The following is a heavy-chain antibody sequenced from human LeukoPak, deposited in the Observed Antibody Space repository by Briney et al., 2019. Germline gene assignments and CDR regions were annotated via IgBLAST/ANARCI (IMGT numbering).Heavy chain of an antibody. CDR2: INPNSGGT. D-gene: IGHD3-10*01. J-gene: IGHJ4*02. V-gene: IGHV1-2*02. CDR1: GYTFTGYY. Sequence: GASVKVSCKASGYTFTGYYMHWVRQAPGQGLEWMGWINPNSGGTNYAQKFQGRVTMTRDTSISTAYMELSRLRSDDTAVYYCARGDYYAKGGDTDYWGQGTLVTVSS. CDR3: ARGDYYAKGGDTDY.